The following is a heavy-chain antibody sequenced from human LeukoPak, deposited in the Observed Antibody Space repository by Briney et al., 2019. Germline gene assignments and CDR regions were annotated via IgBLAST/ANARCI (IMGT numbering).Heavy chain of an antibody. D-gene: IGHD6-13*01. Sequence: GGSLRLSCAASGFTFSSYAMSWVRQAPGKGLEWVSAISGSGGSTYYADSVKGRFTISRDNSKNTLYLQMNSLRAEDTAVYYSAKLSDRWYPRFGAFDIWGQGTMVTVSS. CDR2: ISGSGGST. CDR3: AKLSDRWYPRFGAFDI. CDR1: GFTFSSYA. V-gene: IGHV3-23*01. J-gene: IGHJ3*02.